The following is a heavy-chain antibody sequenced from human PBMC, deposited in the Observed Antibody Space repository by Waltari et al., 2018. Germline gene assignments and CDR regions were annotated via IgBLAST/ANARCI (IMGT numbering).Heavy chain of an antibody. CDR1: GGSISSGSYY. CDR3: ARDSSSYDFGGNWFDP. D-gene: IGHD3-3*01. Sequence: QVQLQESGPGLVKPSQTLSLTCTVSGGSISSGSYYWSWIRQPAGKGLEWIGYIYTSGSTNYNPSLKSRVTISVDTSKTQFSLKLSSVTAADTAVYYCARDSSSYDFGGNWFDPWGQGTLVTVSS. CDR2: IYTSGST. J-gene: IGHJ5*02. V-gene: IGHV4-61*09.